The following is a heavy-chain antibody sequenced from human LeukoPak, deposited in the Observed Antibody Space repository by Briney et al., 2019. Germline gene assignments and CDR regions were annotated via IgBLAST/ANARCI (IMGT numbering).Heavy chain of an antibody. CDR2: ISYDGSNK. Sequence: GRSLRLSCAASGFTFSSYGMHWFRQAPGKGLEWVAVISYDGSNKYYADSVKGRFTISRDNSKNTLYLQMNSLRAEDTAVYYCAKDNYYGSGSYPAYWGQGTLVTVSS. D-gene: IGHD3-10*01. J-gene: IGHJ4*02. CDR1: GFTFSSYG. V-gene: IGHV3-30*18. CDR3: AKDNYYGSGSYPAY.